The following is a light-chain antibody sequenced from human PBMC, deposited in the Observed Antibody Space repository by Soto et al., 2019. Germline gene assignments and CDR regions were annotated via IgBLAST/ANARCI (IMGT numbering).Light chain of an antibody. CDR2: DAS. CDR1: QSVSSTY. Sequence: VLTQSPGTLSLSPGERANLSCRASQSVSSTYLAWYQQKPGQAPRLLIYDASSRATGIPDRFSGSGSGTDFTLTISRLEPEDFAVYYCQQYGSSPAFGQGTKVDIK. CDR3: QQYGSSPA. V-gene: IGKV3-20*01. J-gene: IGKJ1*01.